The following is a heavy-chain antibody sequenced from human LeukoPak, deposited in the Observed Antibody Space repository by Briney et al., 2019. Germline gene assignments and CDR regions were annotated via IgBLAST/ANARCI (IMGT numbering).Heavy chain of an antibody. CDR1: GFTFDDYG. CDR3: AKVGIRGYWYFDL. V-gene: IGHV3-9*01. Sequence: GGSLRLSCVASGFTFDDYGMHWVRQAPGKGLEWVSGISWNSGSIGYADSVKGRFTISRDNAKNSLYLQMNSLRAEDTALYYCAKVGIRGYWYFDLWGRGTLVTVSS. CDR2: ISWNSGSI. D-gene: IGHD1-14*01. J-gene: IGHJ2*01.